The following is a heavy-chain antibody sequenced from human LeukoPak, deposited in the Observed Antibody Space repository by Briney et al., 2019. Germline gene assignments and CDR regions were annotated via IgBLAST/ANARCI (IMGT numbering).Heavy chain of an antibody. CDR2: IDHTGST. CDR1: GGTFRGYY. D-gene: IGHD6-19*01. V-gene: IGHV4-34*08. Sequence: PSETLSLTCAVSGGTFRGYYWSWIRQPPGKGLAWIGEIDHTGSTNYNPSLESRVTLSVDTSKNQFSLNLSSVTAADTAVYYCACVYRSGRKGVYYFDYWVQGKLTTVSA. J-gene: IGHJ4*02. CDR3: ACVYRSGRKGVYYFDY.